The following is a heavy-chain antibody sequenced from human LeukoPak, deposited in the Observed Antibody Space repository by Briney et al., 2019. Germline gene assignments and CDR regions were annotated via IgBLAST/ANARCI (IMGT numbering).Heavy chain of an antibody. Sequence: SETLSLTCAVSGGSISSSNCWSWVRQPPGKGLEWIGEVYHTGSSNYNPSLKSRVTISVDKSKSQFSLKLSSVTAADTAVYYCARGGTTVAGTFWFDPWGQGTLVTVSS. D-gene: IGHD6-19*01. CDR3: ARGGTTVAGTFWFDP. V-gene: IGHV4-4*02. CDR2: VYHTGSS. CDR1: GGSISSSNC. J-gene: IGHJ5*02.